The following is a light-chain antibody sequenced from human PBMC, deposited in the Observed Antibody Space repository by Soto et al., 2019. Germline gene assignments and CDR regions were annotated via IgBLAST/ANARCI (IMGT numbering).Light chain of an antibody. Sequence: QSALTQPASVPGSPGQSITISCTGTSSDVGGYNYVSWYQQHPGKAPKLMIYDVNNRPSGVSNRFSGSKSGNTASLTISGLQAEDEADYYCSSYTSSSTLVVFGGGTQLTVL. CDR2: DVN. CDR3: SSYTSSSTLVV. CDR1: SSDVGGYNY. V-gene: IGLV2-14*01. J-gene: IGLJ2*01.